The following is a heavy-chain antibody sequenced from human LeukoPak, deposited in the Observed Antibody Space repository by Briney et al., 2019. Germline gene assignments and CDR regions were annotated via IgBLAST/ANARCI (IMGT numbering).Heavy chain of an antibody. CDR3: ARDSGGDFYGSGASKGGAFDV. CDR2: ISYDGSRT. CDR1: GFTFSGYV. D-gene: IGHD6-19*01. V-gene: IGHV3-30-3*01. Sequence: PGRSVRHSCAASGFTFSGYVIQWVRQAPGKGLEWVAVISYDGSRTLYSDSVKGRFTISRDNSKNTLYLQLSSLRAEDTAVYFCARDSGGDFYGSGASKGGAFDVWGQGTRVTVSS. J-gene: IGHJ3*01.